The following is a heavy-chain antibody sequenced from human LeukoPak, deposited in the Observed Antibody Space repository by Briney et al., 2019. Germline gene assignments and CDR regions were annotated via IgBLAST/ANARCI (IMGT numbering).Heavy chain of an antibody. CDR2: IYYSGIT. V-gene: IGHV4-59*01. CDR3: ARLLAVTGRYYFDY. Sequence: PSETLSLTCTVSGGSISTYYWTWIRQPPGRGLEWIGYIYYSGITNYNPSLKSRVTMSVDTSRNQFSLRLNSVTAADTAVYYCARLLAVTGRYYFDYWGQGSLVTVSS. D-gene: IGHD4-11*01. CDR1: GGSISTYY. J-gene: IGHJ4*02.